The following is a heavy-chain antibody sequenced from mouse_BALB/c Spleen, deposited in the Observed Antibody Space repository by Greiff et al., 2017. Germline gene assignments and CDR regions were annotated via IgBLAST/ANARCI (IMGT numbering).Heavy chain of an antibody. J-gene: IGHJ2*01. Sequence: EVKLVESGGDLVKPGGSLKLSCAASGFTFSSYGMSWVRQTPDKRLEWVATISSGGSYTYYPDSVKGRFTISRDNAKNTLYLQMSSLKSEDTAMYYCARRGNGNYFDYWGQGTTLTVSS. CDR1: GFTFSSYG. CDR2: ISSGGSYT. D-gene: IGHD2-1*01. CDR3: ARRGNGNYFDY. V-gene: IGHV5-6*02.